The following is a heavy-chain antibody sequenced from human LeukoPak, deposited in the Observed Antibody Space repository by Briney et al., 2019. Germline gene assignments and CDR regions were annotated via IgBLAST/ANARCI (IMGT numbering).Heavy chain of an antibody. J-gene: IGHJ4*02. D-gene: IGHD2-21*01. Sequence: PGGSLRLSCAASGFTFSSYSMNGVRQAPGKGLEWVSSISSSSSYIYYADSVKGRFTISRDNAKNSLYLQMNSLRAEDTAVYYCASDSDSPFDYWGQGTLVTVSS. CDR1: GFTFSSYS. V-gene: IGHV3-21*01. CDR2: ISSSSSYI. CDR3: ASDSDSPFDY.